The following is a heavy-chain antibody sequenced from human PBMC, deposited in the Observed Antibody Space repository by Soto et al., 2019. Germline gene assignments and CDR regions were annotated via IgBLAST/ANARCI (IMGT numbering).Heavy chain of an antibody. CDR2: IGTHNGDT. CDR3: ARDWRGAEGFDP. V-gene: IGHV1-18*01. D-gene: IGHD3-3*01. J-gene: IGHJ2*01. CDR1: GYTFNNYG. Sequence: VASVKVSCKASGYTFNNYGFSWVRQAPGQGLEWVGWIGTHNGDTTYAQSFQGRVTMTIDTSTTTSYMELTSLTFDGTAVCFCARDWRGAEGFDPWG.